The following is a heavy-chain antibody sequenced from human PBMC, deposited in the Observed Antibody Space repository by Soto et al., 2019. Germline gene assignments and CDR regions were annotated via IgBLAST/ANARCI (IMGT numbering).Heavy chain of an antibody. CDR3: VRDGTKTLRDWFDP. CDR2: IYATGTT. V-gene: IGHV4-4*07. CDR1: GASISGFY. D-gene: IGHD1-1*01. Sequence: SETLSLTCTVSGASISGFYWSWIRKSAGKGLEWIGRIYATGTTDYNPSLKSRVMMSVDTSKKQFSLKLRSVTAADTAVYYCVRDGTKTLRDWFDPWGQGISVTSPQ. J-gene: IGHJ5*02.